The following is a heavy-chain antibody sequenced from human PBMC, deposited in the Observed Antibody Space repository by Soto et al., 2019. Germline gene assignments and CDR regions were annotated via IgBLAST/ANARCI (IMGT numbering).Heavy chain of an antibody. CDR1: SGSISSSNW. CDR2: IYHSGST. CDR3: ARRAGVITIFGVARKGFDP. Sequence: SETLSLTCAVSSGSISSSNWWSWVRQPPGKGLEWIGEIYHSGSTNYNPSLKSRVTISVDKSKNQFSLKLSSVTAADTAVYYCARRAGVITIFGVARKGFDPWGQGTLVTVSS. J-gene: IGHJ5*02. D-gene: IGHD3-3*01. V-gene: IGHV4-4*02.